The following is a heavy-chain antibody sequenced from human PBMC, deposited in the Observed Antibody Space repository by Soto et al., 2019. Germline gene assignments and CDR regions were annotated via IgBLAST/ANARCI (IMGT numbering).Heavy chain of an antibody. Sequence: QVQVVQSGDEVKETGASVRVSCKTSGYSFTAYGISWVWQAPGQGLEWMGWISCYNGKTKYAQKVQGRVTMTTDTSKSTAYMEVRSLRSDDTAIYYCARDAPPPELRFLEWHNYDYNGMDVWGQGTTVTVSS. J-gene: IGHJ6*02. D-gene: IGHD3-3*01. CDR3: ARDAPPPELRFLEWHNYDYNGMDV. CDR2: ISCYNGKT. CDR1: GYSFTAYG. V-gene: IGHV1-18*01.